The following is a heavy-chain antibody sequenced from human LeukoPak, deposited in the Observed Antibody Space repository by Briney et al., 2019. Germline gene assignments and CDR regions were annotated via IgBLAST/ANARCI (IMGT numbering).Heavy chain of an antibody. CDR2: INPNSGGT. J-gene: IGHJ4*02. CDR1: GYTFTGYY. Sequence: ASVKVSCKASGYTFTGYYMHWLQQAPGQGLEWMGRINPNSGGTNYAQKFQGRVTMTRDTSISTAYMGLSRLRSDDTAVYYCARERARYGSGSYYSYWGQGTLVTVSS. CDR3: ARERARYGSGSYYSY. V-gene: IGHV1-2*06. D-gene: IGHD3-10*01.